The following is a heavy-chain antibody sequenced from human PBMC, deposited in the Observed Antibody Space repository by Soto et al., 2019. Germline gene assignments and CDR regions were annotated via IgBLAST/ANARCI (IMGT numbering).Heavy chain of an antibody. J-gene: IGHJ4*01. CDR2: INEDGTTT. Sequence: GGSLRLSCGVSGFSLSCYWVSWVRQAPGKGLEWVANINEDGTTTYYVDSVKGRFTISRDNAKNSLYLQMNSLRVEDTAVYYCVRDYFGPGPYWGQGTLVTVSS. D-gene: IGHD3-10*01. V-gene: IGHV3-7*04. CDR3: VRDYFGPGPY. CDR1: GFSLSCYW.